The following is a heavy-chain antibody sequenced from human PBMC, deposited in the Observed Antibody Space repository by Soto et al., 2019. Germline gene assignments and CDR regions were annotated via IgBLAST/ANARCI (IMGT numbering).Heavy chain of an antibody. CDR2: ISYDGSNK. V-gene: IGHV3-30*18. CDR3: AKLTAVAGRAFDY. CDR1: GFTFSSYG. J-gene: IGHJ4*02. Sequence: GGSLSLSCAASGFTFSSYGMHWVRQAPGKGLEWVAVISYDGSNKYYADSVKGRFTISRDNSKNTLYLQMNSLRAEDTAVYYCAKLTAVAGRAFDYWGQGTLVTVSS. D-gene: IGHD6-19*01.